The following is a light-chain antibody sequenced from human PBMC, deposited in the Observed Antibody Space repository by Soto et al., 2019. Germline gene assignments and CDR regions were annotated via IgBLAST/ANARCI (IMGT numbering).Light chain of an antibody. J-gene: IGLJ1*01. V-gene: IGLV2-23*02. CDR3: CSYTGSRTPLI. Sequence: QSALTQAASVSGSPGQSITISCTGTSSDVGSYNLVSWYQQHPAKAPKLMFYEVSKRPSGLSNRFSGSKSGNSASLTISGLHAEDEADYYCCSYTGSRTPLIFGTGTKLTVL. CDR2: EVS. CDR1: SSDVGSYNL.